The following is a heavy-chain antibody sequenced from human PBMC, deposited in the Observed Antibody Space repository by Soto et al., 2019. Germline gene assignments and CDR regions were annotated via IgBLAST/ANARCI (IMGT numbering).Heavy chain of an antibody. CDR2: INSDGSST. Sequence: VGSLRLSCAASGFTFRSYWMQWVRQAPGKGLVWVSWINSDGSSTSYADSVKGRFTISRDNAKNTLYLQMNSLRAEDTAVYYCASGGSSLNFDSWGQGTPVNVSS. CDR1: GFTFRSYW. V-gene: IGHV3-74*01. D-gene: IGHD6-6*01. CDR3: ASGGSSLNFDS. J-gene: IGHJ4*02.